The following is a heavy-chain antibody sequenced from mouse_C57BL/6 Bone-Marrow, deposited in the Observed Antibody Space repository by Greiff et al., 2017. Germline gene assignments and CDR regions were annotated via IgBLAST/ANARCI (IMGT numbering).Heavy chain of an antibody. CDR3: ARSKDGYYVAY. CDR2: IYPGDGDT. V-gene: IGHV1-82*01. CDR1: GYAFSSSW. D-gene: IGHD2-3*01. J-gene: IGHJ3*01. Sequence: VQLQESGPELVKPGASVKISCKASGYAFSSSWMNWVKQRPGKGLEWIGRIYPGDGDTNYNGKFKGKATLTADKSSSTAYMQLSSLTSEDSAVYFCARSKDGYYVAYWGQGTLGTVSA.